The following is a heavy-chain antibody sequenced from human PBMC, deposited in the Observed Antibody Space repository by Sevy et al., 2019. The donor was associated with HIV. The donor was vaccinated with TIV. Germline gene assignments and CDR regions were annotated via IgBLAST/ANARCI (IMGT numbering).Heavy chain of an antibody. CDR2: IYYSGST. J-gene: IGHJ4*02. CDR3: ARVRGGYSGFRGFDF. CDR1: GGSVSSGSYY. Sequence: SETLSLTCTVSGGSVSSGSYYWSWIRQPPGKGLEWIGYIYYSGSTNHNPSLKRRVTISVDTSKYQFSLKLNSVTAADTAVYYCARVRGGYSGFRGFDFWGQGTLVTVSS. D-gene: IGHD5-12*01. V-gene: IGHV4-61*01.